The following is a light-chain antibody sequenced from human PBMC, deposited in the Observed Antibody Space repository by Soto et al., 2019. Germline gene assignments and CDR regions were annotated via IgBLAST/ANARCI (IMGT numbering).Light chain of an antibody. CDR2: KAS. V-gene: IGKV1-5*03. Sequence: DIPMTQSPSTLSASVGDRVTITCRASQTISSWLAWYQQKPGKAPKLLIYKASNLEGGVPSRFSGSGSGTELNITISSLQPDDFATYYCQQYNTYPLTFGGGTTVEI. CDR1: QTISSW. J-gene: IGKJ4*01. CDR3: QQYNTYPLT.